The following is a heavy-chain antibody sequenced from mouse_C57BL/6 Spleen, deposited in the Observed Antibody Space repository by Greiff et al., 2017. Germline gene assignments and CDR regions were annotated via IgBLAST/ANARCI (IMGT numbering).Heavy chain of an antibody. J-gene: IGHJ4*01. Sequence: VQLQQPGAELVRPGSSVKLSCKASGYTFTSYWMDWVKQRPGQGLEWIGNIYPSDSETHYNQKFKDKATLTVDKSSSTAYMQLSSLTSEDSAVYYCARELLYAMDYWGQGTSVTVSS. CDR1: GYTFTSYW. CDR3: ARELLYAMDY. V-gene: IGHV1-61*01. CDR2: IYPSDSET.